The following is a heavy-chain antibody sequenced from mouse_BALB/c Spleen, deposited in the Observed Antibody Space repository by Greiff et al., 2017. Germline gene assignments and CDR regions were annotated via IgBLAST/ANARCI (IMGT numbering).Heavy chain of an antibody. J-gene: IGHJ2*01. CDR1: GYTFTDYA. CDR2: ISTYYGDA. V-gene: IGHV1S137*01. Sequence: QVQLKESGAELVRPGVSVKISCKGSGYTFTDYAMHWVKQSHAKSLEWIGVISTYYGDASYNQKFKGKATMTVDKSSSTAYMELARLTSEDSAIYYCAREEFDYWGQGTTLTVSS. CDR3: AREEFDY.